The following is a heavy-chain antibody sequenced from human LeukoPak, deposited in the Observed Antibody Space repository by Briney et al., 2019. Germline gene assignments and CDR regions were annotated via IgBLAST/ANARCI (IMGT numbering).Heavy chain of an antibody. V-gene: IGHV3-33*01. CDR3: ARIGSSGWLSWSAFDI. D-gene: IGHD6-19*01. CDR1: GFTFSSYG. J-gene: IGHJ3*02. Sequence: GGSLRLSCAASGFTFSSYGMHWVRQAPGKGLEWVAVIWYDGSNKYYADSVKGRFTISRDNSKNTLYLQMNSLGAEDTAVYYCARIGSSGWLSWSAFDIWGQGTMVTVSS. CDR2: IWYDGSNK.